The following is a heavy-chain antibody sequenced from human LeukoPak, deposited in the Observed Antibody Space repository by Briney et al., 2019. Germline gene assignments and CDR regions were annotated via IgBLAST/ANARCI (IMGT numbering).Heavy chain of an antibody. V-gene: IGHV1-69*15. CDR1: GGTFSSYA. J-gene: IGHJ6*03. CDR3: ARQYYYDSSGYSLWYYYYYMDV. CDR2: IIPIFGTA. Sequence: SVKVSCKASGGTFSSYAISWVRQAPGQGLEWLGRIIPIFGTANYAQKFQGRVTITADESTSTAYMELSSLRSEDTAVYYCARQYYYDSSGYSLWYYYYYMDVWGKGTTVTVSS. D-gene: IGHD3-22*01.